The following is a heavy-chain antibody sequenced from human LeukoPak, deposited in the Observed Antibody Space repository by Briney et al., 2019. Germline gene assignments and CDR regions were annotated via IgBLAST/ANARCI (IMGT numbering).Heavy chain of an antibody. Sequence: AVRVCFMHAGDIFINGGISWVREARGQGREWVEGIILSIGRPRYAQNFQGKVNINREEATGKVYMEGRRLRFEDEAVFYCARGLGEVPFYYSGQGTLVTVSS. V-gene: IGHV1-69*05. J-gene: IGHJ4*02. CDR3: ARGLGEVPFYY. CDR1: GDIFINGG. D-gene: IGHD7-27*01. CDR2: IILSIGRP.